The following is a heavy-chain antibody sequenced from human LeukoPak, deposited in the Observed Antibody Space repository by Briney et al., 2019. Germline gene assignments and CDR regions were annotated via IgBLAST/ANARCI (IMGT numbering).Heavy chain of an antibody. J-gene: IGHJ4*02. CDR3: ATDTYYYDSSGYYYIDY. Sequence: GGSLRLSCAASGFTFSSYAMSWVRKAPGKGLEWVSAISGSGGSTYYADSVKGRFTISRDNSKNTLYLQMNSLRAEDTAVYYCATDTYYYDSSGYYYIDYWGQGTLVTVSS. V-gene: IGHV3-23*01. CDR2: ISGSGGST. CDR1: GFTFSSYA. D-gene: IGHD3-22*01.